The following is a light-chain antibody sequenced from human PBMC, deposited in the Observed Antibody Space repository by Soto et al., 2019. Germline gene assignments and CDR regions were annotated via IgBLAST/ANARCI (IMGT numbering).Light chain of an antibody. V-gene: IGLV2-23*01. CDR3: SSFAGSPVV. CDR2: EDT. Sequence: QSALTQPASVSGSPGQSITISCTGTSSDVGGSKLVSWYQHHPGKAPKLIIYEDTKRPSGVSTRFSGSKSGNTASLTISGLQAEDEADYYCSSFAGSPVVFGGGTKLTVL. CDR1: SSDVGGSKL. J-gene: IGLJ2*01.